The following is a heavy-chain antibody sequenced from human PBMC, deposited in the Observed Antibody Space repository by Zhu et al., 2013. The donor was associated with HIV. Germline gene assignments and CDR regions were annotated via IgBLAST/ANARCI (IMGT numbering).Heavy chain of an antibody. CDR3: ARGNFATDY. Sequence: QVQLQQWGTGLLKPSETLSLTCAVSGGSLTDYYWTWIRQLPGKGLEWIGEINHSGSTNYNPSLKSRVTISVDTSKNQFSLKLSSVTAADTAVYYCARGNFATDYWGQGTLVTVSS. V-gene: IGHV4-34*01. CDR1: GGSLTDYY. CDR2: INHSGST. J-gene: IGHJ4*02.